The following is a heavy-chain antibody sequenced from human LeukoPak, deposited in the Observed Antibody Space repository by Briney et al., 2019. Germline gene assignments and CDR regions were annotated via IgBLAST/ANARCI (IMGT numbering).Heavy chain of an antibody. D-gene: IGHD3-3*01. CDR3: ARGNHDYDFWSGYYPETYYYYMDV. CDR2: IYYSGSP. CDR1: GGSLSSYY. J-gene: IGHJ6*03. V-gene: IGHV4-59*01. Sequence: SETLSLTCTVSGGSLSSYYWSWIRQPPGKGREWIGYIYYSGSPNYNPSLKSRVTISVDTSTNQFSLKLSSVTAADTAVYYCARGNHDYDFWSGYYPETYYYYMDVWGKGTTVTVSS.